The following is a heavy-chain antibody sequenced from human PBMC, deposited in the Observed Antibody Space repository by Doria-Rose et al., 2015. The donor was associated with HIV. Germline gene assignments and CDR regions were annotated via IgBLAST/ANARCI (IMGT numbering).Heavy chain of an antibody. Sequence: SGPVLVKPTETLTLTCTVSGVSLSSPGMGVSWIRQPPGKALEWLANLFSDDERSYKTSLKSRLTISRGTSKSQVVITMTDRDPVDAATYYCARIKSSRWYHKYYFDFWGQGTLVIVSA. D-gene: IGHD6-13*01. V-gene: IGHV2-26*01. J-gene: IGHJ4*02. CDR3: ARIKSSRWYHKYYFDF. CDR2: LFSDDER. CDR1: GVSLSSPGMG.